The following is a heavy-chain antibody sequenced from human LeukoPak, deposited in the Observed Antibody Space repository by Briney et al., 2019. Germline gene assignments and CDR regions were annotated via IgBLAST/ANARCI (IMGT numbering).Heavy chain of an antibody. Sequence: ASVKVSCKASGYTFTSYGISWVRQAPGQGLEWMGWISAYNGNTNYAQKLQGRVTMTTDTSTSTAYMELRSLRSDDTAVYYCARDRFIGVWGSYRPWYYFDYWGQGTLVTVSS. V-gene: IGHV1-18*01. CDR2: ISAYNGNT. CDR3: ARDRFIGVWGSYRPWYYFDY. J-gene: IGHJ4*02. CDR1: GYTFTSYG. D-gene: IGHD3-16*02.